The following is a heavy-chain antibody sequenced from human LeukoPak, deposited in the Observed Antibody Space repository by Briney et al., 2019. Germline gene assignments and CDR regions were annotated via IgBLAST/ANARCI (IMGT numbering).Heavy chain of an antibody. Sequence: ESGPTLVKPTQTLTLTCTFSGFSLSTSGVGVGWIRQPPGKALEWLALIYWNDDKRYSPSLKSRLTITKDTSKNQVVLTMTNMDPVDTATYYCAHRIVGATTFDYWGQGTLVTVSS. V-gene: IGHV2-5*01. J-gene: IGHJ4*02. CDR1: GFSLSTSGVG. CDR2: IYWNDDK. D-gene: IGHD1-26*01. CDR3: AHRIVGATTFDY.